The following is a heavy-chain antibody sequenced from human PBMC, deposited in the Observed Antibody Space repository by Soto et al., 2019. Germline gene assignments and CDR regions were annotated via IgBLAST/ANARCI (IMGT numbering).Heavy chain of an antibody. CDR3: ARKTWCGLRSSSQGSCGMDV. J-gene: IGHJ6*02. V-gene: IGHV3-23*01. D-gene: IGHD6-6*01. CDR1: GFTFSSYA. CDR2: ISGSGGST. Sequence: EVQLLESGGGLVQPGGSLRLSCAASGFTFSSYAMSWVRQAPGKGLEWVSAISGSGGSTYYADSVKGRFTISRDNSKNTMYLQMISMRAEDTALYYCARKTWCGLRSSSQGSCGMDVWGRGTTVTVSS.